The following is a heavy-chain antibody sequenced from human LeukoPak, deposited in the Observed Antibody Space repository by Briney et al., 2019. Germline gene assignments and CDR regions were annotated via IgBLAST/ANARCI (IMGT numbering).Heavy chain of an antibody. CDR3: ARNLATIDGIAWYYFEN. J-gene: IGHJ4*02. V-gene: IGHV1-2*02. CDR2: INPNAGGT. D-gene: IGHD5-12*01. CDR1: GYTFTDHY. Sequence: ASVKVSFKAAGYTFTDHYIHWMRQAPAQGLEWMGWINPNAGGTEYAQRFQDRIVISTYTYITTVYMELSSLQSDETALYYCARNLATIDGIAWYYFENWGQGTLVTVS.